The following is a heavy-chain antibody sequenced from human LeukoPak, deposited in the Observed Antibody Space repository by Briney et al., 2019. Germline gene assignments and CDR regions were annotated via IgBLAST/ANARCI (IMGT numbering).Heavy chain of an antibody. Sequence: GESLKISCKGSGYSFTSYWISWVRQMPGKGLEWMGRIDPSDSYTNYSPSFQGHVTISADKSTSTAYLQWSSLKASDTAMYYCARASRITIFGVSYPGYFDYWGQGTLVTVSS. V-gene: IGHV5-10-1*01. CDR1: GYSFTSYW. CDR2: IDPSDSYT. CDR3: ARASRITIFGVSYPGYFDY. D-gene: IGHD3-3*01. J-gene: IGHJ4*02.